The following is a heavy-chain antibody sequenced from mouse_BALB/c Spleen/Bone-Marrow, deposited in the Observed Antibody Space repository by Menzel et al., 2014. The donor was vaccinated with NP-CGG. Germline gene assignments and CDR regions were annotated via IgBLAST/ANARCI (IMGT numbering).Heavy chain of an antibody. CDR1: GYTFTNYW. CDR2: IYPGGGYT. J-gene: IGHJ2*01. D-gene: IGHD2-10*02. V-gene: IGHV1-63*02. CDR3: AREEYGNYDRFIDY. Sequence: VQLQQSGAELVRPGTSVKISCKASGYTFTNYWLSWVKQRPGHGLEWIGDIYPGGGYTNFNERFKGKATLTADTSSSTAYMQLSSLTSEDSAVYFCAREEYGNYDRFIDYWGQATTLTVSS.